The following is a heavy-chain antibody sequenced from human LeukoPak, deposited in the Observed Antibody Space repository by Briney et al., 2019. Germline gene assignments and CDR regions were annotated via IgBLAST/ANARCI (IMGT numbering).Heavy chain of an antibody. Sequence: SVKVSCKASGGTFSSYAISWVRQAPGQGLEWMGRIIPILGIANYAQKFQGRVTIAADKSTSTAYMELSSLRAEDTALYYCAKDSFRGWLQLRGAFDIWGQGTMATVSS. V-gene: IGHV1-69*04. CDR1: GGTFSSYA. CDR3: AKDSFRGWLQLRGAFDI. D-gene: IGHD5-24*01. CDR2: IIPILGIA. J-gene: IGHJ3*02.